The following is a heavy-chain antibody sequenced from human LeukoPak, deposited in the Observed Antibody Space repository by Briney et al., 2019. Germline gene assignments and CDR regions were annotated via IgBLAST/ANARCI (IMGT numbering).Heavy chain of an antibody. D-gene: IGHD3-10*01. CDR2: ISAYNGNT. CDR1: GYTFTSYG. J-gene: IGHJ6*02. CDR3: ARVLLWFGELSIYGMDV. Sequence: ASVKVSCTASGYTFTSYGISWVRQAPGQGLEWMGWISAYNGNTNYAQKLQGRVTMTADTSTSTAYMELRSLRSDDTAVYYCARVLLWFGELSIYGMDVWGQGTTVTVSS. V-gene: IGHV1-18*01.